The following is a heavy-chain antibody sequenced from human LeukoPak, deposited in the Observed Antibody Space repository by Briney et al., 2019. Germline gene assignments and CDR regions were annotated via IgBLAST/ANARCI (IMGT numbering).Heavy chain of an antibody. J-gene: IGHJ2*01. D-gene: IGHD2/OR15-2a*01. CDR1: GGSITTSSYY. Sequence: MTSETLSLTCTVSGGSITTSSYYWGWIRQPPGKGLEWIGIIYYSGSTYYNPSLKGRVTISVDTSKNQFSLKLSSVTAADTAVYYCARAFRARYFDLWGRGTLVTVSS. V-gene: IGHV4-39*01. CDR3: ARAFRARYFDL. CDR2: IYYSGST.